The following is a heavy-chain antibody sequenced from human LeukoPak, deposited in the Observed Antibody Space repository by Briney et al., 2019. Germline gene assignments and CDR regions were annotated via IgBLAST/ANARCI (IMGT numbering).Heavy chain of an antibody. V-gene: IGHV3-15*07. D-gene: IGHD3-22*01. CDR1: GFTFSNAW. Sequence: GGSLRLSCATSGFTFSNAWMNWVRQAPGKGLEWVGRIRSNSDGGTIDYAAPVKGRFTLSRDDSKTTLYLQMNSLQTEDTAVYHCATDFYDSTWGQGTLVTVSS. CDR3: ATDFYDST. CDR2: IRSNSDGGTI. J-gene: IGHJ5*02.